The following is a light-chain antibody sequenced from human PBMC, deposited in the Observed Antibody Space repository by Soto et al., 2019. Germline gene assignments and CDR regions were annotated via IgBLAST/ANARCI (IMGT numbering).Light chain of an antibody. V-gene: IGLV2-14*01. Sequence: QSALAQPASVSGSPGQSITISCTGTSSDVGGYNYVSWYQQHPGKAPKLMIYEVSNRPSGVSNRFSGSKSGNTASLTTSGLQADDEADYYCSSYAGNNNYVFGTGTKSPS. CDR1: SSDVGGYNY. J-gene: IGLJ1*01. CDR2: EVS. CDR3: SSYAGNNNYV.